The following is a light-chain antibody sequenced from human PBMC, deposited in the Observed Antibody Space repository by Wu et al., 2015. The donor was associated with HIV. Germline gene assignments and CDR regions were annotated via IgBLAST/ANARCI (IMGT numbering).Light chain of an antibody. V-gene: IGKV3-20*01. J-gene: IGKJ4*01. CDR2: GVS. CDR3: QQYDRSPLT. CDR1: QSISSSY. Sequence: EIVLTQSPGTLSLSPGERATLSCRASQSISSSYLAWYRQKPGQAPRLLIYGVSRRATGIPDRFGGSGSGTDFTLTISRLEPEDFAVYYCQQYDRSPLTFGGGTQVEI.